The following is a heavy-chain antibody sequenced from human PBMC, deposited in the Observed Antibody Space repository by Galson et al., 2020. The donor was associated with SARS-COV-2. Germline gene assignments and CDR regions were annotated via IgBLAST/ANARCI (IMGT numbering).Heavy chain of an antibody. V-gene: IGHV4-38-2*02. J-gene: IGHJ4*02. Sequence: ASETLSLTCSVSGYSINSGYYWMWIRQSPERGLEWIANIHRSGSTYYNPSLKSRATISVDTSKNQFSLRLNSMTAADTAVYYCARQVVVKTYYFDYWGRGILVTVSS. CDR2: IHRSGST. CDR3: ARQVVVKTYYFDY. CDR1: GYSINSGYY. D-gene: IGHD2-15*01.